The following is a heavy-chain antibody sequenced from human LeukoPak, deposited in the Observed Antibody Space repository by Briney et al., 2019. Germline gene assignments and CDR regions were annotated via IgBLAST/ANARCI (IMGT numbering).Heavy chain of an antibody. V-gene: IGHV3-53*01. CDR2: IYSGGST. Sequence: GGSLRLSCAASGFTVSNNYMSWVRQAPGKGLEWVLVIYSGGSTYYADSVKGRFTISRDTSKNTLSLQMNSLRAEDTAVYYCARKISGDGPDYWGQGTLVTVSS. CDR3: ARKISGDGPDY. CDR1: GFTVSNNY. J-gene: IGHJ4*02. D-gene: IGHD7-27*01.